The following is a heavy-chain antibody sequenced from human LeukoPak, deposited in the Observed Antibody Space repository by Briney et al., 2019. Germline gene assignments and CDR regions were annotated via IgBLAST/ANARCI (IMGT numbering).Heavy chain of an antibody. CDR2: ISSLSGTI. CDR3: ARDGRYYYDTSGPSLD. V-gene: IGHV3-48*01. CDR1: GFTFSTYS. D-gene: IGHD3-22*01. J-gene: IGHJ4*02. Sequence: PGGSLRLSCAASGFTFSTYSMNWVRQAPGKGLEWISYISSLSGTINYADSVKGRFTISRDNSKNSLYLQMNSLRAEDTAVYYCARDGRYYYDTSGPSLDWGQGTLVTVSS.